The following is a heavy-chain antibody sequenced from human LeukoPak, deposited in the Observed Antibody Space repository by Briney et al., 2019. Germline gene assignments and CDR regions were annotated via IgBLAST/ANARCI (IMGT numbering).Heavy chain of an antibody. J-gene: IGHJ4*02. CDR3: ASQSIAATGAFDY. D-gene: IGHD6-13*01. V-gene: IGHV4-39*01. CDR2: IYYSGST. Sequence: SETLSLTCTVSGGSISSSSYYWGWIRQPPGKGLEWIGSIYYSGSTYYNPSLKSRVTISVDTSKNQFSLKLSSVTAADTAVYYCASQSIAATGAFDYWGQGTLVTVSS. CDR1: GGSISSSSYY.